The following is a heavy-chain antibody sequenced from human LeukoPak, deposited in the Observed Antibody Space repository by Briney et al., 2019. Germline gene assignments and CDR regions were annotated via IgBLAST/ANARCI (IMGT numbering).Heavy chain of an antibody. V-gene: IGHV3-23*01. CDR3: AELGITMIGGV. D-gene: IGHD3-10*02. CDR2: ISASGSST. Sequence: GGSLRLSCAASGFTFTSYGMSWVRQAPGKGLQWVSVISASGSSTYYAHSVKGRFTISRDNSKNTLSLQMNSLRAEDTAVYYCAELGITMIGGVWGKGTTVTISS. CDR1: GFTFTSYG. J-gene: IGHJ6*04.